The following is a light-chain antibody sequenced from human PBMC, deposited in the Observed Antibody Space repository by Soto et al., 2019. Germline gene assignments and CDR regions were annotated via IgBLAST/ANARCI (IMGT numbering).Light chain of an antibody. V-gene: IGLV1-44*01. CDR1: SSNIGSNT. CDR3: AAWDDSLNGYV. CDR2: SNN. Sequence: QSVLTQPPSASGTPGQRVTISCSGSSSNIGSNTVNWYKQLPGTAPKLLIYSNNQRPSGVPDRFSGSKSGTSASLAISGLLSEEGVVYYWAAWDDSLNGYVLGSGTRVTV. J-gene: IGLJ1*01.